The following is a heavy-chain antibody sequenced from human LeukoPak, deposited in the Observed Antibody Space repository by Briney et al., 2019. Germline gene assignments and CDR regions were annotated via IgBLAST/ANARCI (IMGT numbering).Heavy chain of an antibody. J-gene: IGHJ6*03. Sequence: PSETLSLTCTVSGGSISSGSYYWSWIRQPAGKGLEWIGRIYTSGSTNYNPSLKSRVTISVDTSKNQFSLKLSSVTAADTAVYYCARGLLEMATPYYYYYYMDVWGKGTTVTVSS. CDR1: GGSISSGSYY. CDR2: IYTSGST. CDR3: ARGLLEMATPYYYYYYMDV. V-gene: IGHV4-61*02. D-gene: IGHD5-24*01.